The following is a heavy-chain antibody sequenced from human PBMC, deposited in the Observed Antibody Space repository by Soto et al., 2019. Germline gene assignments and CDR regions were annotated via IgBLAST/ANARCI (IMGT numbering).Heavy chain of an antibody. CDR1: GYTCTAYL. Sequence: GASVKVSCKASGYTCTAYLMHLVLQAPGQGLEWMGWINTNNGGTNSAQKFQGRVTMTMDTSINTAYMQMNSLRDDDTAVYYCARDRDGDEDFDSWGQGTLVTVSS. D-gene: IGHD2-15*01. CDR3: ARDRDGDEDFDS. CDR2: INTNNGGT. J-gene: IGHJ4*02. V-gene: IGHV1-2*02.